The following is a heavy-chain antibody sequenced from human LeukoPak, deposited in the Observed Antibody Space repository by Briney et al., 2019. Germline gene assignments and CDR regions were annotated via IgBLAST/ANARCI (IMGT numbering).Heavy chain of an antibody. V-gene: IGHV3-33*01. J-gene: IGHJ4*02. D-gene: IGHD4-17*01. CDR2: IWYDGSNK. CDR1: GFTFSSYG. Sequence: GGSLRLSCAASGFTFSSYGMRWVRQAPGKGLEWVAVIWYDGSNKYYADSVKGRFTISRDNSKNTLYLQMNSLRAEDTAVYYCAAVSLTTGYYFDYWGQGTLVTVSS. CDR3: AAVSLTTGYYFDY.